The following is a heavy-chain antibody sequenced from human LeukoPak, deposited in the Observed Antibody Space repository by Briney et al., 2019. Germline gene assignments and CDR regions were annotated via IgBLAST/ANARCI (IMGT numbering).Heavy chain of an antibody. CDR1: GFTFSSYE. D-gene: IGHD3-9*01. J-gene: IGHJ4*02. V-gene: IGHV3-48*03. CDR3: ARNLLLRYFDWLLFDY. Sequence: GGSLRLSCAASGFTFSSYEMNWVRQAPGKGLEWVSYISSSGSTIYYADSVKGRFTISRDNAKNSLYLQMNSLRAEDTAVYHCARNLLLRYFDWLLFDYWGQGTLVTVSS. CDR2: ISSSGSTI.